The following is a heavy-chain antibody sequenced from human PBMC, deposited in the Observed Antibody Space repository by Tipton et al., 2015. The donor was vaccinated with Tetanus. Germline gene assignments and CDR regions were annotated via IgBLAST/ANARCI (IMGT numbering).Heavy chain of an antibody. CDR2: INHSGST. Sequence: TLSLTCAVYGGSFSGYYWSWIRQPPGKGLEWIGEINHSGSTNYNPSLKSRVTISVDTSKNQFSLKLSSVTAADTAVYYCARAAHCSGGSCPTNYFDYWGQGILVTVSS. CDR1: GGSFSGYY. D-gene: IGHD2-15*01. V-gene: IGHV4-34*01. CDR3: ARAAHCSGGSCPTNYFDY. J-gene: IGHJ4*02.